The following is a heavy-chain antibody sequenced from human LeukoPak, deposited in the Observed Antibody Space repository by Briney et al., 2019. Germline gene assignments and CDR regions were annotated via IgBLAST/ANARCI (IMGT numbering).Heavy chain of an antibody. D-gene: IGHD6-6*01. V-gene: IGHV4-59*08. CDR2: IYYTGST. CDR1: GGSISGYY. Sequence: SETLSLTCSVSGGSISGYYWSWMRQPPGKGLERIGYIYYTGSTNYNPSLKSRVTISVDTSMNQFSLKLSSVTAADTAVYYCARISSSAPYFDYWGQGSLVTVSS. J-gene: IGHJ4*02. CDR3: ARISSSAPYFDY.